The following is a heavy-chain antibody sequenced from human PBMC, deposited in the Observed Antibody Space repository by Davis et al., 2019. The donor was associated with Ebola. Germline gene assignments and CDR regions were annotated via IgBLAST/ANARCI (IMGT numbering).Heavy chain of an antibody. CDR1: GFSFNTYA. V-gene: IGHV3-23*01. Sequence: GEFLKISCAASGFSFNTYAMNWVRQAAGKGLEWVSTIRADSTRAYYADSVKGRFTISRDNSKNTLYLQMHSLRAEDTAIYYCATRGLSSGWPDYWGQGALVIVSS. CDR3: ATRGLSSGWPDY. J-gene: IGHJ4*02. CDR2: IRADSTRA. D-gene: IGHD6-19*01.